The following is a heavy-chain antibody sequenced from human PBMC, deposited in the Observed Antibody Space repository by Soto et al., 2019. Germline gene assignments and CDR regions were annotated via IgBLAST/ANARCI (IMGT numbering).Heavy chain of an antibody. CDR3: AKEGRSGYYYGVADY. Sequence: EVQLLESGGGLVQPGGSLRLSCAASGFIFSSYAMSWVRQAPGKGPEWVSTFNGRGDNTYYADSVKGRFTISRDNSKDTLYLQMNSLRAEDTAVYYCAKEGRSGYYYGVADYWGQGTLVTVSS. CDR2: FNGRGDNT. CDR1: GFIFSSYA. V-gene: IGHV3-23*01. D-gene: IGHD3-3*01. J-gene: IGHJ4*02.